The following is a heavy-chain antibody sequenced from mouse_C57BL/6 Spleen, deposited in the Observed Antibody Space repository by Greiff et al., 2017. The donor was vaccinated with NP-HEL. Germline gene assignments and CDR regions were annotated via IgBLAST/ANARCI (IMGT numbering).Heavy chain of an antibody. V-gene: IGHV1-15*01. Sequence: QVQLQQSGAELVRPGASVTLSCKASGYTFTDYEMHWVKQTPVHGLEWIGAIDPETGGTAYNQKFKGKAILTADKSSSTAYMELRSLTSEDSAVYYCTRPLYYGSSSYYFDYWGQGTTLTVSA. CDR1: GYTFTDYE. J-gene: IGHJ2*01. D-gene: IGHD1-1*01. CDR3: TRPLYYGSSSYYFDY. CDR2: IDPETGGT.